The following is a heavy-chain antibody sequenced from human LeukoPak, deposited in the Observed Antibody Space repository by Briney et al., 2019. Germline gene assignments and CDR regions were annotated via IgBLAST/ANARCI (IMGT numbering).Heavy chain of an antibody. V-gene: IGHV1-69*06. D-gene: IGHD6-13*01. CDR3: ASNKYSSSWAYYYYMDV. J-gene: IGHJ6*03. CDR2: IIPIFGTA. CDR1: GGTFSSYA. Sequence: ASVKVSCKASGGTFSSYAISWVRQAPGQGLEWMGGIIPIFGTANYAQKFQGRVTITADKSTSTAYMELSSLRSEDTAVYYCASNKYSSSWAYYYYMDVWGKGTTVTVSS.